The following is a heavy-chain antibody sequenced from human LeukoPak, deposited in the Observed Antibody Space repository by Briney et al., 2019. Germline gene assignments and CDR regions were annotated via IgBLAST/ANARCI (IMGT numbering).Heavy chain of an antibody. D-gene: IGHD6-19*01. CDR2: INPNIGAT. CDR1: GYTFTGYY. J-gene: IGHJ4*02. Sequence: GASVKVSCKPSGYTFTGYYLHWVRQAPGQGLEWMGWINPNIGATMSAEKFQGRVTMTRDTSISTAYMELSSLRSDDTALYYCARDRVGSGWPRPYYFEHWGRGTLVTVSS. V-gene: IGHV1-2*02. CDR3: ARDRVGSGWPRPYYFEH.